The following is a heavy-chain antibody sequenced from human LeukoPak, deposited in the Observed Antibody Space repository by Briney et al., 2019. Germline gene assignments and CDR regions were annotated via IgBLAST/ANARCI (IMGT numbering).Heavy chain of an antibody. D-gene: IGHD6-25*01. CDR3: ARDSGGIYPGLDY. Sequence: GGSLRLSCAASGFTFSDYNMRWIRQAPGKGLEWVSSISRSGSTKYYADSVKGRFTISRDNAKNSLFLQMNSLRAEDTAVYYCARDSGGIYPGLDYWGQGTLVTVSS. V-gene: IGHV3-11*01. CDR2: ISRSGSTK. J-gene: IGHJ4*02. CDR1: GFTFSDYN.